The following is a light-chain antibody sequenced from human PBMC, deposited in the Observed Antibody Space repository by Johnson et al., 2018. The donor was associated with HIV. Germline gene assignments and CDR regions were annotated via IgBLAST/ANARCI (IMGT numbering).Light chain of an antibody. Sequence: QSVLTQPPSASAAPGQRVNISCSGHSSNIENYFVSWYQQLPGAAPRLLIYEDYKRPSGIPDRFSGSKSGASATLAITGLQTGDEADYYCGVWDASLSPHYVFGTGTTITVL. CDR1: SSNIENYF. CDR3: GVWDASLSPHYV. V-gene: IGLV1-51*02. CDR2: EDY. J-gene: IGLJ1*01.